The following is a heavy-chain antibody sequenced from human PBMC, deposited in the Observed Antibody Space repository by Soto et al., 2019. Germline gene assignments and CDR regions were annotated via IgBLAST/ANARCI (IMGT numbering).Heavy chain of an antibody. V-gene: IGHV4-39*01. J-gene: IGHJ6*02. CDR2: IYYSGST. Sequence: SETLSLTCTVSGGSISSSSYYWGWIRQPPGKGLEWIGSIYYSGSTYYNPSLKSRVTISVDTSKNQFSLKLSSVTAADTAVYYCASQQLVHYYYSMAVWGQGTTVTVSS. CDR3: ASQQLVHYYYSMAV. CDR1: GGSISSSSYY. D-gene: IGHD6-13*01.